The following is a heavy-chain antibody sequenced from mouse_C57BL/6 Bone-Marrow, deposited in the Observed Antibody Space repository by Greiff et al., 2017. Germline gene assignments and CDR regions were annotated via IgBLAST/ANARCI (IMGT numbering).Heavy chain of an antibody. J-gene: IGHJ2*01. CDR3: ARGGGLRYYFDD. D-gene: IGHD1-1*01. V-gene: IGHV5-17*01. CDR2: ISSGSSTI. CDR1: GFTFSDYG. Sequence: EVMLVESGGGLVKPGGSLKLSCAASGFTFSDYGLHWVRQAPEKGLEWVAYISSGSSTIYYAATVKGRFTISRDNAKNTLFLQMTRLRSEDTARYYCARGGGLRYYFDDWGQGTTLTVSS.